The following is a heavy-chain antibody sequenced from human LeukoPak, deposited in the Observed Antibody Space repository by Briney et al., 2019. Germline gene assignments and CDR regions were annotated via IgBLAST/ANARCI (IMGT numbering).Heavy chain of an antibody. CDR3: ARVGVSSSWYPNWYFDL. CDR2: IYYSGST. D-gene: IGHD6-13*01. J-gene: IGHJ2*01. Sequence: PSETLSLTCTVSGGSISSGSYYWSWIRQPAGKGLEWIGRIYYSGSTYYNPSLKSRVTISVDTSKNQFSLKLSSVTAADTAVYYCARVGVSSSWYPNWYFDLWGRGTLVTVSS. CDR1: GGSISSGSYY. V-gene: IGHV4-61*10.